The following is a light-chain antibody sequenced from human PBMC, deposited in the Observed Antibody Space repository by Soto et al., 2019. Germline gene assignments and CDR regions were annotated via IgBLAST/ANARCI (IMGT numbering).Light chain of an antibody. CDR2: EVT. J-gene: IGLJ2*01. CDR3: SSSTSSTTLV. CDR1: STDVGSYNR. Sequence: QSALTQPPSVSGYPGQSVTISCTGTSTDVGSYNRVSWFQQSPGTAPRLIIYEVTNRPSGVPDRFSGSKSGNTASLTISGLQADDEADYYCSSSTSSTTLVFGGGTKVTVL. V-gene: IGLV2-18*02.